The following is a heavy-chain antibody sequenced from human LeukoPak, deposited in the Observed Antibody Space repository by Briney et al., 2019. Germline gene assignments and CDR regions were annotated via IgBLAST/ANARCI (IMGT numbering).Heavy chain of an antibody. J-gene: IGHJ4*02. CDR2: ISYDGSNK. Sequence: GRSLRLSCAASGFTFSSYGMHWVRQAPGKGLEWVAVISYDGSNKYYADSVKGRFTISRDNSKNTLYLQMNSLRAEDTAVYYCAKDQTRNYYGSGSYDYWGQGTLVTVSS. D-gene: IGHD3-10*01. V-gene: IGHV3-30*18. CDR3: AKDQTRNYYGSGSYDY. CDR1: GFTFSSYG.